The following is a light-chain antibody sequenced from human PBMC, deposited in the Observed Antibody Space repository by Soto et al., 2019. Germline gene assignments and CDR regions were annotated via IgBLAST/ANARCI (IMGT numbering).Light chain of an antibody. Sequence: QSALTQPPSASGSPGQAGSISCTGTSSDVGGYNYVSWYQQHPGKAPKLMIYQVNKRPSGVPDRFFGSKSDNTASLTVSGLQADDEADYYCGSYLGGNNYAFGTGTKVPVL. J-gene: IGLJ1*01. V-gene: IGLV2-8*01. CDR1: SSDVGGYNY. CDR3: GSYLGGNNYA. CDR2: QVN.